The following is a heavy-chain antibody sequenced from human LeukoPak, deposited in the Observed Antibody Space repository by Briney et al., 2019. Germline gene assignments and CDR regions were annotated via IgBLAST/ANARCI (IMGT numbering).Heavy chain of an antibody. Sequence: GASVKVSFKASGYSFTDYYMHWVRQAPGQGLEWMGRINPNSGGTAYAQKFQGRVTMTRDTSISTAYMELSRLRSDGTAVYYCAREEHCTSASCYLDYWGQGTLVTVSS. CDR1: GYSFTDYY. CDR2: INPNSGGT. J-gene: IGHJ4*02. V-gene: IGHV1-2*06. CDR3: AREEHCTSASCYLDY. D-gene: IGHD2-2*01.